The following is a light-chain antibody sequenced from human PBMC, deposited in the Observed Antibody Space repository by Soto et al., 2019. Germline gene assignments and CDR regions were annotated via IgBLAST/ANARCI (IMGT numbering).Light chain of an antibody. CDR2: EXS. CDR3: CSYAGSHVV. CDR1: SSDVGSYNL. J-gene: IGLJ2*01. V-gene: IGLV2-23*01. Sequence: QSALTQPASVSGSPGXSITISCTXTSSDVGSYNLVSWXQQHPXKAPKLMIYEXSKRPSGVSNRFSGSKSGNTASLTISGLQAEDEAXYYCCSYAGSHVVFGGGTKLTVL.